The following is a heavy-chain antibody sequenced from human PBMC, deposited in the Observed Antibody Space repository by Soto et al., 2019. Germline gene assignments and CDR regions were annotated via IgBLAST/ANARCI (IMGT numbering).Heavy chain of an antibody. J-gene: IGHJ5*02. Sequence: SETLSLTCTVSGVSISSGDYYWSWIRQPPGKGLEWIGYIYYSGSTYYNPSLKSRVTISVDTSKNQFSLKLSSVTAADTAVYYCARDQGGYNNWFDPWGQGTLVTVSS. D-gene: IGHD5-18*01. CDR2: IYYSGST. V-gene: IGHV4-30-4*01. CDR1: GVSISSGDYY. CDR3: ARDQGGYNNWFDP.